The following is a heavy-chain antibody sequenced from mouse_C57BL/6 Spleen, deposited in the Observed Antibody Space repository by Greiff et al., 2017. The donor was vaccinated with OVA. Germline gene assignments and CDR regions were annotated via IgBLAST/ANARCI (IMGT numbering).Heavy chain of an antibody. V-gene: IGHV1-69*01. J-gene: IGHJ1*03. Sequence: QVQLQQPGAELVMPGASVKLSCKASGYTFTSYWMHWVKQRPGQGLEWIGEIDPSDSYTNYNQKFKGKSTLTVDKSSSTAYMQLSSLTSEDSAVYYCAREVITTVVATRYFDVWGTGTTVTVSS. CDR1: GYTFTSYW. CDR3: AREVITTVVATRYFDV. CDR2: IDPSDSYT. D-gene: IGHD1-1*01.